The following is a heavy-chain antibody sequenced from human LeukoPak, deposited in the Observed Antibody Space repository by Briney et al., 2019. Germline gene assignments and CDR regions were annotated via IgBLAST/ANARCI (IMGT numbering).Heavy chain of an antibody. Sequence: GGSLRLSCSASGFTFSSFGMHWVCQAPGKGLEYVSSIATNGGSIVYADSVRGRFTISRDNSKNALYLQMSSLRPEDTAVYFCVKASEYYDYWGQGTLVTVSS. V-gene: IGHV3-64D*06. D-gene: IGHD3-10*01. CDR2: IATNGGSI. CDR3: VKASEYYDY. CDR1: GFTFSSFG. J-gene: IGHJ4*02.